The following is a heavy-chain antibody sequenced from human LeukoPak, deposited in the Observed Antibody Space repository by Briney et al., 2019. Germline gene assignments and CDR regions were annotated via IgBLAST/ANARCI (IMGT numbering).Heavy chain of an antibody. CDR1: GGSISSGGYS. D-gene: IGHD3-22*01. CDR3: ARGGYYYDTGYFDY. CDR2: IYHSGST. J-gene: IGHJ4*02. V-gene: IGHV4-30-2*01. Sequence: SETLSLTCAVSGGSISSGGYSWSWIRQPPGKGLEWIGYIYHSGSTYYNPSLKSRVTISVDRSKNQFSLKLSSVTAADTAVYYCARGGYYYDTGYFDYWGQGTLVTVSS.